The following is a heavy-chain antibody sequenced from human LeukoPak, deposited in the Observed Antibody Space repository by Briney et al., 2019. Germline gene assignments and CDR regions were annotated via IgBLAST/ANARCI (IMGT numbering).Heavy chain of an antibody. CDR1: GFSFSSYA. D-gene: IGHD6-19*01. CDR3: AKALWTGYSSGWYYFDY. J-gene: IGHJ4*02. Sequence: GGSLRLSCAASGFSFSSYAMSWVSPAPGKGLEGVTAISGSGGSTYYADSVKGRFTISRDNSKNTLYLQMNSLRAEDTAVYYCAKALWTGYSSGWYYFDYWGQGTLVTVSS. CDR2: ISGSGGST. V-gene: IGHV3-23*01.